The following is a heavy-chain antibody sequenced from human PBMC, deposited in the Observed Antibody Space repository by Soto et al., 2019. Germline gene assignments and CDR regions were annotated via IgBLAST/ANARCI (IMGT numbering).Heavy chain of an antibody. D-gene: IGHD4-17*01. CDR2: IIPIFGSA. V-gene: IGHV1-69*01. J-gene: IGHJ4*02. CDR3: ARCHRGLRCHLDS. Sequence: QVQLVQSGAEVKKPGSSVRVSCKSSGGVFSSFGLSWVRQAPGQGLEWMGGIIPIFGSANYAQKFQGRVTITADDSTSTVYMELSSLRSEDTALYYCARCHRGLRCHLDSWGQGTLVTVSS. CDR1: GGVFSSFG.